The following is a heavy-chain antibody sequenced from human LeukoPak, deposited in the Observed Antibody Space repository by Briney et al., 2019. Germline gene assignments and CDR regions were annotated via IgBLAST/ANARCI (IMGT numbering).Heavy chain of an antibody. V-gene: IGHV1-2*02. Sequence: ASVTVSFTSAGYTFTVCYLHWVWHRPAQGLGLEGLINLNSSGTNYAQKFQGRVTMTRDTSISTDYMELRRLRSDDTAVYYCARGPLRIQLWYTPPDYWGQGTLVTVSS. CDR3: ARGPLRIQLWYTPPDY. D-gene: IGHD5-18*01. CDR1: GYTFTVCY. J-gene: IGHJ4*02. CDR2: INLNSSGT.